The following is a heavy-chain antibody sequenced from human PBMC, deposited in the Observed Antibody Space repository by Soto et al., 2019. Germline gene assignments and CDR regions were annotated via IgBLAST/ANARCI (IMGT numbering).Heavy chain of an antibody. V-gene: IGHV5-51*01. CDR2: IYPGDSDT. CDR3: AASIFYYGMDV. Sequence: GESLKISCKGSGYTFTNYWIGWVRQMPGKGLEWMGIIYPGDSDTKYNPSFQGQVTISANKSITTTYLQWSSLKASDTAIYYCAASIFYYGMDVWGQGTTVTVS. J-gene: IGHJ6*02. CDR1: GYTFTNYW.